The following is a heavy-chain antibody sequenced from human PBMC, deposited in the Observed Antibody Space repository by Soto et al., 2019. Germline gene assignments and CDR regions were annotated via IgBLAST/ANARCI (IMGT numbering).Heavy chain of an antibody. CDR3: AKSRTGGGSGSFLHFDP. CDR2: ISYDGSNK. V-gene: IGHV3-30*18. CDR1: GFTFSSYG. Sequence: PGGSLRLSCAASGFTFSSYGMHWVRQAPGKGLEWVAVISYDGSNKYYADSVKGRFTISRDNSKNTLYLQMNSLRAEDTAVYYCAKSRTGGGSGSFLHFDPWGQGTLVTVSS. D-gene: IGHD3-10*01. J-gene: IGHJ5*02.